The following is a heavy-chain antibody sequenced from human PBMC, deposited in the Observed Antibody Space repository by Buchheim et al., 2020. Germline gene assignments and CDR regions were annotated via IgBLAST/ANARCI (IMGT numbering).Heavy chain of an antibody. CDR2: INSDGSGT. CDR3: LCLGFESFP. CDR1: GFTFSPYY. J-gene: IGHJ5*02. Sequence: EVQLVESGGGLVQPGGSLRLSCAASGFTFSPYYMHWVRQPPGKGLVWVSRINSDGSGTTYADSVKGRFTISRDTAKNTLYLQMNSLRVEDTAVYYCLCLGFESFPWGQGTL. V-gene: IGHV3-74*03. D-gene: IGHD1-26*01.